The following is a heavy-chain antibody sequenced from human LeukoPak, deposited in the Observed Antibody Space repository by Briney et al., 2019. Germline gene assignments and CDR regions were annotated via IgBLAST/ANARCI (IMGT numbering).Heavy chain of an antibody. V-gene: IGHV3-30*02. Sequence: PGGSLRLSCAASGFTFSSYGMHWVRQAPGKGLEWVAFIRYDGSNKYYADSVKGRFTISRDNSKNTLYLQMNSLRAEDTAVYYCAKLYCSSTSCYEGPNDYWGQGTLVTVSS. CDR1: GFTFSSYG. D-gene: IGHD2-2*01. J-gene: IGHJ4*02. CDR2: IRYDGSNK. CDR3: AKLYCSSTSCYEGPNDY.